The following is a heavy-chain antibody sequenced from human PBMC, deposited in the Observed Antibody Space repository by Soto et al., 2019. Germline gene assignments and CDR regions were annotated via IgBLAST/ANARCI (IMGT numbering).Heavy chain of an antibody. D-gene: IGHD3-22*01. CDR1: GGTFSSYA. CDR2: IIPIFGTA. CDR3: ARAEGLDYYDGSGYYGFDY. J-gene: IGHJ4*02. Sequence: QVQLVQSGAEVKKPGSSVKVSCKASGGTFSSYAISWVRQAPGQGLEWMGGIIPIFGTANYAQKFQGRVTITADESTGTAYMELSSLRSEDTAVYYCARAEGLDYYDGSGYYGFDYWGQGTLVTVSS. V-gene: IGHV1-69*01.